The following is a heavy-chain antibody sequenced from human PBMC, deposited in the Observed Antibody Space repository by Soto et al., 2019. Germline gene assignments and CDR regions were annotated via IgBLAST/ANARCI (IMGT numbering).Heavy chain of an antibody. CDR2: IRSKAHGGTT. Sequence: GGSLRLSCTASGFTFGDYTMTWFRQAPGKGLEWLGFIRSKAHGGTTEYAASVKGRFTISRDDSKSIAYLQMNSLKTEDTAMYYCTKEGKYCSGGRCYYFYYMDVWGKGTTVTVSS. D-gene: IGHD2-15*01. CDR1: GFTFGDYT. CDR3: TKEGKYCSGGRCYYFYYMDV. J-gene: IGHJ6*03. V-gene: IGHV3-49*03.